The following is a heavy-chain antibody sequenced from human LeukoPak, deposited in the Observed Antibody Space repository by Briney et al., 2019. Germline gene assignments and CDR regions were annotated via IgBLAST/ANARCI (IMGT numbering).Heavy chain of an antibody. J-gene: IGHJ4*02. CDR2: IKSDGSGI. CDR1: GFPFSTSW. CDR3: AKQGFGSYYFDY. Sequence: GGSLRLSRAVSGFPFSTSWMDWVRQAPGKGLEGVANIKSDGSGISYVDSVKGRFTISRDNSKNTLYLQMNSLRAEDTAVYYCAKQGFGSYYFDYWGQGTLVTVSS. D-gene: IGHD3-10*01. V-gene: IGHV3-7*03.